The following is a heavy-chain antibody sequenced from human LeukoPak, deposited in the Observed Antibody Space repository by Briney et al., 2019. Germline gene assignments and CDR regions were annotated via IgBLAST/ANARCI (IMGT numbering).Heavy chain of an antibody. CDR1: GGSFSGYY. D-gene: IGHD1-14*01. J-gene: IGHJ3*02. CDR3: ASTLKPDAFDI. CDR2: INHSGST. Sequence: PSETLSLTCAVYGGSFSGYYWSWIRQPPGKGLEWIGEINHSGSTNYNPSLKSRVTISVDTSKNQFSLKLSSVTAADTALYYCASTLKPDAFDIWGQGTMVTVS. V-gene: IGHV4-34*01.